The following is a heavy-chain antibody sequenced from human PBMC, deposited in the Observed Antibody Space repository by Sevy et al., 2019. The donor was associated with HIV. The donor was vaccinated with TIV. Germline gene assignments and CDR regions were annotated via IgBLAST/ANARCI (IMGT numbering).Heavy chain of an antibody. CDR1: GFTFTNYG. CDR3: AKECTLLSDWYGEFDY. CDR2: ISNSGANT. D-gene: IGHD6-19*01. Sequence: GGSLRLSCAASGFTFTNYGMHWVRQAPGKGLEWVSGISNSGANTYYADSVRGRFTVSRDNSKNTVYLQLNSLRAEDTAIYYCAKECTLLSDWYGEFDYWGQGTLVTVSS. V-gene: IGHV3-23*01. J-gene: IGHJ4*02.